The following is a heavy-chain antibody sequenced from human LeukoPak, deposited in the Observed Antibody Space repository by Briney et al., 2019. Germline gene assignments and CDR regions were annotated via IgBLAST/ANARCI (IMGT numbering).Heavy chain of an antibody. Sequence: SAMVSCKASGGTFSSYAISWVRQAPGQGLEWMGGIIPIFGTANYAQKFQGRVTITADESTSTAYMELSSLRSEDTAVYYCVYGDYGAMGMDVWGQGTTVTVSS. V-gene: IGHV1-69*01. CDR2: IIPIFGTA. CDR3: VYGDYGAMGMDV. J-gene: IGHJ6*02. D-gene: IGHD4-17*01. CDR1: GGTFSSYA.